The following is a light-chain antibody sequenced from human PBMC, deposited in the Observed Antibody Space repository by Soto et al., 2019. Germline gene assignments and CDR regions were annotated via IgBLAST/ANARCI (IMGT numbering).Light chain of an antibody. V-gene: IGKV1-5*01. CDR2: DAS. J-gene: IGKJ1*01. CDR1: HSINDW. CDR3: QQYHGFW. Sequence: DNPLAQSPSSLSASVGDRVTITCRARHSINDWLAWYQQKPGKAPKLLIYDASSLESGVPSRFSGGGSGTEFSLIIHGLQPEDFATYYCQQYHGFWFGQGTKVDIK.